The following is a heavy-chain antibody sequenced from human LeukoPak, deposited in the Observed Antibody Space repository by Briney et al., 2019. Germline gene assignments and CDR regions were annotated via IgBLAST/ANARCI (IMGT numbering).Heavy chain of an antibody. J-gene: IGHJ3*02. CDR2: ISYDGSNK. D-gene: IGHD1-26*01. CDR3: AGVGASHAFDI. Sequence: GGSLRLSCAASGFTFSSYAMHWVRQAPGKGLEWVAVISYDGSNKYYADSVKGRFTISRDNSKNTLYLQMNSLRAEDTAVYYCAGVGASHAFDIWGQGTMVTVSS. CDR1: GFTFSSYA. V-gene: IGHV3-30-3*01.